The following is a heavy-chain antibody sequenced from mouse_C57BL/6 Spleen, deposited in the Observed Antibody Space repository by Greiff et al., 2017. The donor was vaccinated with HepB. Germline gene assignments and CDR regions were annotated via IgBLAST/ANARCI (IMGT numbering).Heavy chain of an antibody. CDR3: ASYSNYWYFDV. CDR2: ISSGSSTI. D-gene: IGHD2-5*01. J-gene: IGHJ1*03. Sequence: EVMLVESGGGLVKPGGSLKLSCAASGFTFSDYGMHWVRQAPEKGLEWVAYISSGSSTIYYADTVKGRFTIARDNAKNTLFLQMTSLRSEDTAMYYCASYSNYWYFDVWGTGTTVTVSS. CDR1: GFTFSDYG. V-gene: IGHV5-17*01.